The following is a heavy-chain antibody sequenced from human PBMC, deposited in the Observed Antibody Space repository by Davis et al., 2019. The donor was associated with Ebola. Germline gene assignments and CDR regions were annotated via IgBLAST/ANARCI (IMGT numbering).Heavy chain of an antibody. CDR3: ARQGWSGYSLRHWLDP. D-gene: IGHD3-3*01. CDR2: IYYSGIT. Sequence: MPSETLSLTCTVSGGSIISSSSYWGWIRQPPRKGLEWIGSIYYSGITYYNPSLKSRVTISVYTSKNQFSLKLRSVTAADTAVYYCARQGWSGYSLRHWLDPWGRGTLVTVSS. J-gene: IGHJ5*02. CDR1: GGSIISSSSY. V-gene: IGHV4-39*01.